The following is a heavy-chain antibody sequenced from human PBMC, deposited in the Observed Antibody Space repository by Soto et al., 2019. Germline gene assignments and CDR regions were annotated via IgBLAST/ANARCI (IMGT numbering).Heavy chain of an antibody. D-gene: IGHD4-17*01. V-gene: IGHV3-23*01. J-gene: IGHJ3*02. CDR1: EFSFSSYA. CDR2: ISGSGSRT. CDR3: AKGTYRDYVYWDHAFDI. Sequence: EVQLLESGGGLVQPGGSLRLSCAASEFSFSSYAMSWVRQAPEKGLEWVSAISGSGSRTYYADSVKGRFTFSRDNSKKTLYLQMNSLRAEDTAVYFCAKGTYRDYVYWDHAFDIWGQGTMVTVSS.